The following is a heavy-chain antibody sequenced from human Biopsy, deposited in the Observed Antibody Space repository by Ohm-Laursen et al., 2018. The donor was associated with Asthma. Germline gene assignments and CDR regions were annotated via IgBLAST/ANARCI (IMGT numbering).Heavy chain of an antibody. CDR1: GVSIRSYY. D-gene: IGHD2-15*01. J-gene: IGHJ4*02. CDR2: IHYSGST. CDR3: AGFCSGGNCPDH. Sequence: TLSLTCTVSGVSIRSYYWTWIRRPQGKGLEWIGNIHYSGSTYSNPSLKSRVTISVDTSKKQISLRLSSVIAADTAVYYCAGFCSGGNCPDHWGQGTLVTVSS. V-gene: IGHV4-59*01.